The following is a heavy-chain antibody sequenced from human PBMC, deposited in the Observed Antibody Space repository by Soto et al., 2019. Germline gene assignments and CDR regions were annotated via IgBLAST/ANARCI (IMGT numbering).Heavy chain of an antibody. CDR3: ARAFHDYRYYYYGMDV. Sequence: ASVKVSCKASGNTVPNYAIHWVRQAPGQRLEWMGWINGGNGNTYYSEHFQGRVTMTRNTSISTAYMELSSLRSEDTAVYYCARAFHDYRYYYYGMDVWGQGTTVTVSS. J-gene: IGHJ6*02. CDR1: GNTVPNYA. D-gene: IGHD4-4*01. CDR2: INGGNGNT. V-gene: IGHV1-3*01.